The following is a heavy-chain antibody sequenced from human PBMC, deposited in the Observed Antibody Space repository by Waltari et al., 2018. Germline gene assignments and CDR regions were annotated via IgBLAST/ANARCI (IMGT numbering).Heavy chain of an antibody. J-gene: IGHJ6*02. Sequence: EVQLVQSGAEVKKPGESLKISCQGSGYSFADYWIAWVRQMPGKGLEWMGIIYGGDSYHRYSPSIPGQVTISADKSINTAYLQWSRLKASDTAMYYCARPWNSGWYYSGMDVWGQGTSVTISS. CDR1: GYSFADYW. CDR3: ARPWNSGWYYSGMDV. CDR2: IYGGDSYH. D-gene: IGHD6-19*01. V-gene: IGHV5-51*01.